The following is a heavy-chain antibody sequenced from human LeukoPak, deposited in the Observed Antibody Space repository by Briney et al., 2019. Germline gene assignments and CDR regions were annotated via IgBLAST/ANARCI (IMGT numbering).Heavy chain of an antibody. CDR3: AKVTPNYYYDSSGYSDY. CDR1: GFTFSSYA. V-gene: IGHV3-23*01. CDR2: ISGSGGST. J-gene: IGHJ4*02. D-gene: IGHD3-22*01. Sequence: GSLRLSCAASGFTFSSYAMSWVRQAPGKGLEWVSAISGSGGSTYYADSVKGRFTISRENSKNTLYLQMNSLRAEDTAVYYCAKVTPNYYYDSSGYSDYWGQGTLVTVSS.